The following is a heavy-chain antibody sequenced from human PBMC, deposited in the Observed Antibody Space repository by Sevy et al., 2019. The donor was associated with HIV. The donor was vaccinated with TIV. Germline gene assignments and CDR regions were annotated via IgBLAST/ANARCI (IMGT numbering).Heavy chain of an antibody. CDR2: IKQDGSEK. V-gene: IGHV3-7*01. D-gene: IGHD2-2*01. Sequence: GGSLRLSCAASGFTFSSYWMSWVRQAPGKGLEWVANIKQDGSEKYYVDSVKGRFTISRDNAKNSRYLQINSLRAEDTAVYYCARKFLLGYCSSTSCRAPYYFDYWGQGTLVTVSS. CDR3: ARKFLLGYCSSTSCRAPYYFDY. J-gene: IGHJ4*02. CDR1: GFTFSSYW.